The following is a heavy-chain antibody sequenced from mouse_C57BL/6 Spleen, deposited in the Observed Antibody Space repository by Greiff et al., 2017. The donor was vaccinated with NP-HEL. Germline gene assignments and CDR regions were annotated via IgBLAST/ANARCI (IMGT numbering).Heavy chain of an antibody. J-gene: IGHJ4*01. V-gene: IGHV2-5*01. CDR3: AKREDGSSSYYAMDY. CDR2: IWRGGST. Sequence: QVQLKQSGPGLVQPSQSLSITCTVSGFSLTSYGVHWVRQSPGKGLEWLGVIWRGGSTDYNAAFMSRLSITKDNSKSQVFFKMNSLQADDTAIYYCAKREDGSSSYYAMDYWGQGTSVTVSS. D-gene: IGHD1-1*01. CDR1: GFSLTSYG.